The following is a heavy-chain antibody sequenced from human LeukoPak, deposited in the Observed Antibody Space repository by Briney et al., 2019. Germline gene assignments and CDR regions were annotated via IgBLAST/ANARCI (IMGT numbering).Heavy chain of an antibody. Sequence: GGSLRLSCAASGFTFSSYAMSWVRQAPGKGLEWVSAISGSGGSTDYADSVKGRFTISRDNSKNTLYLQMNSLRAEDTALYYCAKGGSSSTFSGFSLGYWGQGTLVTVSS. D-gene: IGHD6-6*01. CDR1: GFTFSSYA. J-gene: IGHJ4*02. V-gene: IGHV3-23*01. CDR3: AKGGSSSTFSGFSLGY. CDR2: ISGSGGST.